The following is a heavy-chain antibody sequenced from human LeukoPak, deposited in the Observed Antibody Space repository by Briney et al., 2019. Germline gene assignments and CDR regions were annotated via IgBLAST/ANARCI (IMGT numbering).Heavy chain of an antibody. CDR1: GGSFSGYY. V-gene: IGHV4-34*01. CDR2: INHSGST. J-gene: IGHJ4*02. D-gene: IGHD3-22*01. Sequence: PSETLSLTCAVYGGSFSGYYWSWIRQPPGKGLEWIGEINHSGSTNYNPSLKSRVTISVDTSKNQFSLKLSSVTAADTAVYYCASRGIVVVTSEPKYYFDYWGQGTLVTVSS. CDR3: ASRGIVVVTSEPKYYFDY.